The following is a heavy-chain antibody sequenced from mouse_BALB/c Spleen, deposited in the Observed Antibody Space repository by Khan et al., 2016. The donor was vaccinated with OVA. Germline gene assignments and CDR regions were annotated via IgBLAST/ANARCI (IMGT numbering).Heavy chain of an antibody. CDR2: IDPFNGGT. V-gene: IGHV1S135*01. D-gene: IGHD3-3*01. CDR3: ARGTCDY. J-gene: IGHJ3*01. CDR1: GYSFTTYY. Sequence: VQLKQSGPELMKPGASVNMSCKASGYSFTTYYIHWVKQSHGKSLEWIGFIDPFNGGTDYNQKFKGKATLTVDKSSNTAYMHLSSLTSEDSAVYYWARGTCDYWGQGTLVTVSA.